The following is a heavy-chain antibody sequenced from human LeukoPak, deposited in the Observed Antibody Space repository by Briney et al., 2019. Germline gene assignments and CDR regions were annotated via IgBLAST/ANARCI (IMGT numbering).Heavy chain of an antibody. Sequence: GASVKVSCKASGYTFTSYDVHWVRQAPGQGLEWMGWISAYNGNTNYAQKLQGRVTMTTDTSTSTAYMGLRSLRSDDTAVYYCARDYSSGWPNFDYWGQGTLVTVSS. V-gene: IGHV1-18*01. D-gene: IGHD6-19*01. CDR2: ISAYNGNT. CDR1: GYTFTSYD. CDR3: ARDYSSGWPNFDY. J-gene: IGHJ4*02.